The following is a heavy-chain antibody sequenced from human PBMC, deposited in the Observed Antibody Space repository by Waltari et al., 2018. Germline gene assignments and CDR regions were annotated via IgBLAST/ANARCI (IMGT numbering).Heavy chain of an antibody. J-gene: IGHJ4*02. CDR3: AKVGGVATIHYFDY. Sequence: EVQLLESGGGLVKPGGALIPPCASSVFTFRSYARSWVSQDPGKWLEWVSSISGSRFSTCYADSVKGRFTICRDNPKNTLYLQMNSLRAEDTTVYYCAKVGGVATIHYFDYWGQGTLVTVSS. CDR2: ISGSRFST. V-gene: IGHV3-23*01. D-gene: IGHD5-12*01. CDR1: VFTFRSYA.